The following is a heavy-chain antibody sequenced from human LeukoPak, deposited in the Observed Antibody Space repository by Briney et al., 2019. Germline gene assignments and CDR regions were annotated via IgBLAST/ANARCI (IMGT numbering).Heavy chain of an antibody. CDR3: ARGRYYGSGSYGY. V-gene: IGHV4-34*01. D-gene: IGHD3-10*01. CDR1: GGSSSGYY. J-gene: IGHJ4*02. Sequence: PSETLSLTCAVYGGSSSGYYWSWIRQPPGKGLEWIGEINHSGSTNYNPSLKNRVTISVDTSKNQFSLKLSSVTAADTAVYYCARGRYYGSGSYGYWGQGTLVTVSS. CDR2: INHSGST.